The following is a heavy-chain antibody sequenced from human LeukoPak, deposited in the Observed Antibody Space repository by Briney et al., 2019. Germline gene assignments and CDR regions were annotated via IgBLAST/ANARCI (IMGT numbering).Heavy chain of an antibody. V-gene: IGHV3-23*01. CDR3: AKAAKRAVTRDVSDY. Sequence: PGGSLRLSCAVSGFTFSSYAMSWVRQAPGKGLEWVSAISGSGGSTYYADSVKGRFTISRDNSKNTLYLQMNSLRAEDTAVYYCAKAAKRAVTRDVSDYWGQGTLVTVSS. D-gene: IGHD4-17*01. CDR1: GFTFSSYA. J-gene: IGHJ4*02. CDR2: ISGSGGST.